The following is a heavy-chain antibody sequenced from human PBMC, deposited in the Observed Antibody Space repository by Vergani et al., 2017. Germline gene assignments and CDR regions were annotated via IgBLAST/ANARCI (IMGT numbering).Heavy chain of an antibody. CDR1: GYSFTSYW. V-gene: IGHV5-10-1*03. D-gene: IGHD2-2*01. J-gene: IGHJ6*02. Sequence: EVQLVPSGAEVKKPGESLRISCKGSGYSFTSYWISWVRQMPGKGLEWMGRIDPSDSYINYSPSFQGHVTISADKSISTAYLQWSSLKASDTAMYYCARGGIVVPAATYYYYYYGMDVWGQGTTVTVSS. CDR2: IDPSDSYI. CDR3: ARGGIVVPAATYYYYYYGMDV.